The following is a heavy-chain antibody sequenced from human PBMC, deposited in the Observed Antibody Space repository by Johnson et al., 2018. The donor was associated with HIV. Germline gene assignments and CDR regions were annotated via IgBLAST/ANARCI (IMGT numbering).Heavy chain of an antibody. V-gene: IGHV3-20*04. D-gene: IGHD7-27*01. J-gene: IGHJ3*02. CDR2: INWNGGST. CDR1: GFTFSSYV. Sequence: VQLVESGGGLVQSGGSLRLSCAASGFTFSSYVMSWVRQAPGKGLEWVSGINWNGGSTGYADSVKGRFTISRDNAKNSLYLQMNSLRAEDTAVYYCASDWGSGAFDIWGQGTMVTVSS. CDR3: ASDWGSGAFDI.